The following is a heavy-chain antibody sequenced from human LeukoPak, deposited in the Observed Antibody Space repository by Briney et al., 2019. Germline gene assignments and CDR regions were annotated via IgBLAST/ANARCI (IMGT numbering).Heavy chain of an antibody. D-gene: IGHD3-22*01. J-gene: IGHJ4*02. CDR2: IWYDGSNK. CDR3: ARDPNYYDSSGYYSFDF. CDR1: GFTFSSYG. V-gene: IGHV3-33*01. Sequence: GGSLRLSCAASGFTFSSYGMHWVRQAPGKGLEWVAVIWYDGSNKYYADSVKGRFTISRDNSKNTLYLQMNSLRAEDTAVYYCARDPNYYDSSGYYSFDFWGQGTLVTVSS.